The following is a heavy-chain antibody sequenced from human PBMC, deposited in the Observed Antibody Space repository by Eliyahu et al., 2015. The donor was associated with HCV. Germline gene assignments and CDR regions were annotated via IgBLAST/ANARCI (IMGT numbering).Heavy chain of an antibody. V-gene: IGHV3-9*01. J-gene: IGHJ6*02. CDR3: ARDLDPDYGEFGEGMDV. D-gene: IGHD4-17*01. CDR1: GFAFXDYT. CDR2: IGWKGAVL. Sequence: EVQLVESGGGLVQPGRSLXLSXXXSGFAFXDYTMXWVRQXPGKGLEWVSGIGWKGAVLGYGDSVKGRFTISRDNAKNTLYLQMNSLRPEDTALYYCARDLDPDYGEFGEGMDVWGQGTTVNVSS.